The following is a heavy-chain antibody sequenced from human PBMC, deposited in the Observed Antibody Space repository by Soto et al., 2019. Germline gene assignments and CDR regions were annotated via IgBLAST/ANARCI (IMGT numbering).Heavy chain of an antibody. D-gene: IGHD3-22*01. J-gene: IGHJ3*01. Sequence: QLQESGPGLVKPSETLSLTCTVSGAAMSSYYWSWVRQSPGKGLEWIGYIYNTGTTDYNPSLKSRVTISVERSKFQFSLKLTSVTAADTAVYYCATDSIGYYSEAFDVWGQGARVIVSS. V-gene: IGHV4-59*03. CDR3: ATDSIGYYSEAFDV. CDR2: IYNTGTT. CDR1: GAAMSSYY.